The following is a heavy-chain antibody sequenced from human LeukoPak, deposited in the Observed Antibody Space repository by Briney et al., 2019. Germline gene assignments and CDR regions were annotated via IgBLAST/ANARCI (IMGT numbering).Heavy chain of an antibody. CDR3: ARVTAHYYMDV. J-gene: IGHJ6*03. V-gene: IGHV1-2*02. Sequence: ASVKVSCKASGYTFTGHYMHWVRQAPGQGLEWMGWISPNSGDTNYAQKFQGRVTITRNTSISTAYMELSSLRSEDTAVYYCARVTAHYYMDVWGKGTTVTVSS. CDR1: GYTFTGHY. CDR2: ISPNSGDT. D-gene: IGHD5-18*01.